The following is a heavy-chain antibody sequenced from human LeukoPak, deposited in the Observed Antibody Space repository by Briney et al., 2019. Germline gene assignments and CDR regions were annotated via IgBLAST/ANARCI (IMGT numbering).Heavy chain of an antibody. V-gene: IGHV3-33*06. CDR1: GFTFRSYG. J-gene: IGHJ4*02. CDR2: IWNDGRNK. Sequence: PGGSLRLSCAASGFTFRSYGMHWVRQAPGKGLEWVAAIWNDGRNKYYADSVKGRFTISRDNSKNTLYLQMNSLRAEDTAVYYCAKVPVTYSSPSHFDYWGQGTLVTVSS. CDR3: AKVPVTYSSPSHFDY. D-gene: IGHD6-6*01.